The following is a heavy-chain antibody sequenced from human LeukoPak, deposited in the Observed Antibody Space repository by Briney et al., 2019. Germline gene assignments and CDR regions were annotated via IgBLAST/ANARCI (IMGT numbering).Heavy chain of an antibody. D-gene: IGHD2-15*01. CDR3: ARVFSGSDY. V-gene: IGHV3-21*01. CDR1: GFTFSAYS. J-gene: IGHJ4*02. Sequence: PGGSLRLSCAASGFTFSAYSMNWVRQAPGKGLEWVSFISSGSGHIYYADSLQGRFTISRDNAKNSLYLQMNGLRAEDTAIYYCARVFSGSDYWGQGALVTVSS. CDR2: ISSGSGHI.